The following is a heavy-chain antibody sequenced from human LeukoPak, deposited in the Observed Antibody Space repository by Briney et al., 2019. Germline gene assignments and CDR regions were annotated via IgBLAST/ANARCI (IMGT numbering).Heavy chain of an antibody. D-gene: IGHD5-24*01. V-gene: IGHV4-59*01. CDR1: GGPISSYY. CDR2: IYYRGTT. J-gene: IGHJ6*03. CDR3: ARSVATIFDYYMDV. Sequence: KPSETLSLTCTVSGGPISSYYWDWIRQPPGKGLEWIGHIYYRGTTKYIPSLKSRVTISLDMSKNQFSLKLTSATAADTAVYYCARSVATIFDYYMDVWGNGTTVTVSS.